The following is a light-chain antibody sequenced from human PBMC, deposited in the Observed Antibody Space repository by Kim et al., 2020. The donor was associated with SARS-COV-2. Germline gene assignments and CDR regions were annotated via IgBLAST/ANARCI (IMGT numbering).Light chain of an antibody. Sequence: TVTISCTRSSDSIAGNYVQWYQQRPGSAPTTVIYEDNQRPSGVPDRLSGSIDSSSNSASLTIAGLKTEDEADYYCQSYDSSNHVVFGGGTQLTVL. V-gene: IGLV6-57*03. CDR3: QSYDSSNHVV. CDR2: EDN. CDR1: SDSIAGNY. J-gene: IGLJ2*01.